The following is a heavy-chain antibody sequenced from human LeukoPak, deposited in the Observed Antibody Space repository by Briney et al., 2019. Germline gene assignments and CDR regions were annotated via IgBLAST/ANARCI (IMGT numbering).Heavy chain of an antibody. CDR3: ARDQGQEPTSAAGAFDY. D-gene: IGHD6-13*01. Sequence: GGSLRLACAASGFTFSSYSMNWVRQAPGKGLEGVSSISSSSSYIYYADSVKGRFTISRDNVKNSSYLQMNSLRAEATAVYSCARDQGQEPTSAAGAFDYRGQGTLVTVSS. J-gene: IGHJ4*02. V-gene: IGHV3-21*01. CDR2: ISSSSSYI. CDR1: GFTFSSYS.